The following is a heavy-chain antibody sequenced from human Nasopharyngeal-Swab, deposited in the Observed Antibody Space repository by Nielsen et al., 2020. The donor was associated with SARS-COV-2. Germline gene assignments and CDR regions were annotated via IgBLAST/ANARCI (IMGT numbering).Heavy chain of an antibody. J-gene: IGHJ6*02. D-gene: IGHD6-6*01. CDR1: GGTFSSFA. Sequence: SVKVSCKASGGTFSSFAISWVRQAPGHGLEWMGGIITIFGTANYAQKFQGRVTITADESTSTAYMELSSLRSEDTAVYYCARDRSLEIKASSSDTYYGMDVWGQGTTVTVSS. CDR2: IITIFGTA. CDR3: ARDRSLEIKASSSDTYYGMDV. V-gene: IGHV1-69*13.